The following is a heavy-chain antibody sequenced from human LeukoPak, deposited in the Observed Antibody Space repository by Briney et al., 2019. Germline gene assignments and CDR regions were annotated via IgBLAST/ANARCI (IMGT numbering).Heavy chain of an antibody. CDR2: IYYSGST. CDR3: ARARDRRSGGSYPDY. D-gene: IGHD1-26*01. J-gene: IGHJ4*02. V-gene: IGHV4-39*07. Sequence: SETLSLTCTVSGDSIRSSSYYWGWIRQPPGKGLEWIGSIYYSGSTYYNPSLKIRVTISVDTSKNQFSLKLSSVTAADTAVYYCARARDRRSGGSYPDYWGQGTLVTVSS. CDR1: GDSIRSSSYY.